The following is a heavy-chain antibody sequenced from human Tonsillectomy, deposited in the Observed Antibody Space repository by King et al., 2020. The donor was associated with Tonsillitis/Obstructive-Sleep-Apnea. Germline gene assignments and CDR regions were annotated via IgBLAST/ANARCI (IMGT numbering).Heavy chain of an antibody. V-gene: IGHV1-46*01. CDR1: GYTFTSYY. CDR2: INPSGGST. Sequence: VQLVESGAEVKKPGASVKVSCKASGYTFTSYYMHWVRQAPGQGLEWMGIINPSGGSTSYAQKFQGRVTVTRDTSTSTVYMELSSLRSEDTAVYYCARGGPLYQQRTRRCFDPWGQGTLVTVSS. D-gene: IGHD2-2*01. J-gene: IGHJ5*02. CDR3: ARGGPLYQQRTRRCFDP.